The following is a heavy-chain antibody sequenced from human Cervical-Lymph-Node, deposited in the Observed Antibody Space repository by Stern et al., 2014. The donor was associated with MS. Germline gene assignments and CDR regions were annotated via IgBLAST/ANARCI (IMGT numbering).Heavy chain of an antibody. CDR2: ISSTSRTT. Sequence: VQLVQSGGGSVKPGGSLRLSCTTSGFTFSDYYMTWIRQTPGKGLECISYISSTSRTTYYADSVKGRFTISKDSANNSLYLQMNSLRVEDTAVYYCARVLPRSPTSHNWLDSWGQGTLVTVSS. J-gene: IGHJ5*01. V-gene: IGHV3-11*01. CDR1: GFTFSDYY. CDR3: ARVLPRSPTSHNWLDS.